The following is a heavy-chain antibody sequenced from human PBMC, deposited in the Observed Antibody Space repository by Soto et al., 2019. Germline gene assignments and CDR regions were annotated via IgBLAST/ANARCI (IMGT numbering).Heavy chain of an antibody. CDR2: IFYSGST. D-gene: IGHD6-13*01. CDR3: ARGDPQSGYSSRWVFDY. Sequence: QVQLQESGPGLVKPSQTLSLICTVSGGSINSGGYYWNWIRQHPGKGLEWIGYIFYSGSTYYNPFPRSRVTISADTSENQFSLNLSSVAAAGPAVYFCARGDPQSGYSSRWVFDYWGQGTLVNVSS. CDR1: GGSINSGGYY. V-gene: IGHV4-31*03. J-gene: IGHJ4*02.